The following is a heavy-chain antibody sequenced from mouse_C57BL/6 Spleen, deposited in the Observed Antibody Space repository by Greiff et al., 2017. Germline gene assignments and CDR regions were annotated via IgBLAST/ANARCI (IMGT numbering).Heavy chain of an antibody. CDR3: ARGGTAQALAWFAY. J-gene: IGHJ3*01. D-gene: IGHD3-2*02. V-gene: IGHV3-1*01. CDR2: ISYSGST. CDR1: GYSITSGYD. Sequence: VQLKESGPGMVKPSQSLSLTCTVTGYSITSGYDWHWIRHFPGNKLEWMGYISYSGSTNYNPSLKSRISITHDTSKNHFFLKLNSVTTEDTATYYCARGGTAQALAWFAYWGQGTLVTVSA.